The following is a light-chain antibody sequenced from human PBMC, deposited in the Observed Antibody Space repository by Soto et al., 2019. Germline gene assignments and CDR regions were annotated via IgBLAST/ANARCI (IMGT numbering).Light chain of an antibody. CDR1: QSISNW. CDR3: IQDYNYPLT. V-gene: IGKV1-5*03. Sequence: DIQMTQSPSTLSASVGDRVTITCRASQSISNWLAWYQQKPGKAPKLLIYKASSLQSGVPSRFSGSGSGTDFTLTISRLEPDDFAVYYCIQDYNYPLTFGGGTKVDI. CDR2: KAS. J-gene: IGKJ4*01.